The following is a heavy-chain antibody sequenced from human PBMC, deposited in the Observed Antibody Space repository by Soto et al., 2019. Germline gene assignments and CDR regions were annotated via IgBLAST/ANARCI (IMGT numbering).Heavy chain of an antibody. V-gene: IGHV3-48*01. CDR2: ISSSSSTI. D-gene: IGHD2-2*01. CDR1: GFTFSSYS. Sequence: EVQLVESGGGLVQPGGSLRLSCAASGFTFSSYSMNWVRQAPGKGLEWVSYISSSSSTIYYADSVKGRFTISRDNAKNSLYLQINRLRAEDTAVYYCARDKTLMGLPDDIVVGPAAMKLGPWRWFDPWGQGTLVTVSS. J-gene: IGHJ5*02. CDR3: ARDKTLMGLPDDIVVGPAAMKLGPWRWFDP.